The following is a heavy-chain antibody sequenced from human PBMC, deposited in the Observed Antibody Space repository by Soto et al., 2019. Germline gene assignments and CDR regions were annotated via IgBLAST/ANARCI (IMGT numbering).Heavy chain of an antibody. V-gene: IGHV3-30*03. CDR1: GFTFSSYA. J-gene: IGHJ6*02. Sequence: PGGSLRLSCAASGFTFSSYALHWVRQAPGKGLEWVALISYYGYSKWYGDAVKGRFTISRDNSNNTLFLEMNSLRADDTAVYFCAAIREVDVWGQGTTVTVSS. CDR2: ISYYGYSK. CDR3: AAIREVDV. D-gene: IGHD1-26*01.